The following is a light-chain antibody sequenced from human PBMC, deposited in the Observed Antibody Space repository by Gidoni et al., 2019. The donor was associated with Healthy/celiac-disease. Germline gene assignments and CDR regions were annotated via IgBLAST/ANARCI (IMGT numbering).Light chain of an antibody. V-gene: IGKV2-28*01. J-gene: IGKJ4*01. CDR3: MQALQTRLT. Sequence: DIVMTQSPLSLPVTPGEPASISCRSSQSLLHSNGYNYLDWYLQKPGQSPQLLIYLGSNRASGVPDRFRGSGSGTDFTLKISRVEAEDVGVYYCMQALQTRLTFXGXTKVEIK. CDR2: LGS. CDR1: QSLLHSNGYNY.